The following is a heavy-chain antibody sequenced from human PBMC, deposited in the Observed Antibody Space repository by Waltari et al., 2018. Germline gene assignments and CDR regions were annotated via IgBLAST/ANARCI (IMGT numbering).Heavy chain of an antibody. V-gene: IGHV1-2*04. D-gene: IGHD6-13*01. CDR1: GYTITGYY. J-gene: IGHJ6*02. CDR2: INPNSGGT. CDR3: ARDRGIAAPIYYYYGMGV. Sequence: QVQLVQSGAEVKKPGASVQVSCKASGYTITGYYIHWVRQAPGQGLEWMGRINPNSGGTNYAQKFQGWVTMTRDTSISTAYMELSRLTYDDTAVYYCARDRGIAAPIYYYYGMGVWGQGTTVTVSS.